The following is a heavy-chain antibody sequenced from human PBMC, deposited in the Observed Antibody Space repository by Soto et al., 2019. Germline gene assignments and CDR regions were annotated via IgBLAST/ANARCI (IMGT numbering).Heavy chain of an antibody. D-gene: IGHD3-3*01. V-gene: IGHV3-23*01. Sequence: GGSLRLSCAASGFTFSSYAMSWVRQAPGKGLEWVSAISGSGGSTYYADSVKGRFTISRDNSKNTLYLQMNSLRAEDTAVYYCAKDKGAIFGVVIRGRGLYFDYWGQGTLVTVSS. CDR1: GFTFSSYA. CDR2: ISGSGGST. CDR3: AKDKGAIFGVVIRGRGLYFDY. J-gene: IGHJ4*02.